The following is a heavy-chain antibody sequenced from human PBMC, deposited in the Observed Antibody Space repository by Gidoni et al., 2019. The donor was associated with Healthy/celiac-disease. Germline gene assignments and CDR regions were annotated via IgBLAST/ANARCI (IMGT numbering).Heavy chain of an antibody. Sequence: EVQLLESGGGLVQPGGSLRLSCAASGFTFSSYAMSWVRQAPGKGLEWVSAISGSGGSTYYADSVKGRFTISRDNSKNTLYLQMNSLRAEDTAVYYCAKSGADSNIRYYYYGMDVWGQGTTVTVSS. CDR3: AKSGADSNIRYYYYGMDV. D-gene: IGHD4-4*01. CDR1: GFTFSSYA. V-gene: IGHV3-23*01. CDR2: ISGSGGST. J-gene: IGHJ6*02.